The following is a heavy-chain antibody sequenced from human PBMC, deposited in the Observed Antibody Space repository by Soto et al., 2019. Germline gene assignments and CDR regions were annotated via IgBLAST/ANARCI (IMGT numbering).Heavy chain of an antibody. J-gene: IGHJ6*02. CDR2: ISAYSGDT. CDR3: ARDGRAFSIFGETMNV. D-gene: IGHD3-3*01. V-gene: IGHV1-18*01. Sequence: VKVSCKASGYTFTNYAINWVRQAPGQGLQWMGWISAYSGDTKYAQRFQDRLTVTTDPSTTTAYMELRSLRSDDTAVYYCARDGRAFSIFGETMNVWGQGTTVTVSS. CDR1: GYTFTNYA.